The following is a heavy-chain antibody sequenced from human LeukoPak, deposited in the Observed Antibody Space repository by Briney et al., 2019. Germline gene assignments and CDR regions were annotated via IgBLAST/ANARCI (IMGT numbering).Heavy chain of an antibody. Sequence: SETLSLTCAVYGGSFSGYYWSWIRQPPGKGLEWIGEINHSGSTNYNPSLKSRVTISVDTSKNQFSLKLSSVTAADTAVYYCARALYYYDSSVPDYFDYWGQGTLVTVSS. CDR1: GGSFSGYY. J-gene: IGHJ4*02. D-gene: IGHD3-22*01. CDR2: INHSGST. CDR3: ARALYYYDSSVPDYFDY. V-gene: IGHV4-34*01.